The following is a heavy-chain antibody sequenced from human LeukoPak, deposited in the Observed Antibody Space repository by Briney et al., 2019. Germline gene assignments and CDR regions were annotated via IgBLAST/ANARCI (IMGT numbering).Heavy chain of an antibody. J-gene: IGHJ1*01. D-gene: IGHD2-15*01. Sequence: TGGSLRLSCAASGFTFSSYGMSWVRQAPGKGLEWVSAISGSGGSTYYADSVKGRFTISRDNSKNTLYLQMNSLRAEDTAVYYCAKTPPNCSGGSCYPPEYFQHWGQGTLVTVSS. CDR3: AKTPPNCSGGSCYPPEYFQH. V-gene: IGHV3-23*01. CDR1: GFTFSSYG. CDR2: ISGSGGST.